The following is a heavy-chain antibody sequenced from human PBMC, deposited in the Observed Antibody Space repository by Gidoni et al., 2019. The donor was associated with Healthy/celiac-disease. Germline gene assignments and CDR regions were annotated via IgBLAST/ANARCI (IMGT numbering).Heavy chain of an antibody. CDR2: ISYDGSNK. V-gene: IGHV3-30*03. D-gene: IGHD6-19*01. CDR3: AHMGAVAGSESDAFDI. CDR1: GFTFSSSG. Sequence: QVQLVASGGGVVQPGRSLRLSCAAYGFTFSSSGMHWVRQAPGKGLEWVAVISYDGSNKYYAASVKGRFTISRANSKNTLYLQMNSLRAEDTAVYYCAHMGAVAGSESDAFDIWGQGTMVTVSS. J-gene: IGHJ3*02.